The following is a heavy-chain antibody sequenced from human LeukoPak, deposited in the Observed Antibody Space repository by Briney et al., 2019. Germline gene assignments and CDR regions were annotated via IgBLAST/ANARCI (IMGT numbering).Heavy chain of an antibody. D-gene: IGHD3-22*01. J-gene: IGHJ4*02. CDR2: ISGSGGST. V-gene: IGHV3-23*01. Sequence: GGSLRLSCAGSGFTFANYAMTWVRQAPGKGLEWVSAISGSGGSTYYADSVKGRFTISRDNSKNTLYLQMNSLRAEDTAVYYCAKSRSSKNYYDSSGYLAYWGQGTLVTVSS. CDR3: AKSRSSKNYYDSSGYLAY. CDR1: GFTFANYA.